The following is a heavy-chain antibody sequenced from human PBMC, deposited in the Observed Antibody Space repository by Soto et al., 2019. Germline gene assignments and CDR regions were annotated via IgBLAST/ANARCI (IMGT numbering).Heavy chain of an antibody. CDR3: ARDKCGGSCYEHGWFDP. D-gene: IGHD2-15*01. J-gene: IGHJ5*02. V-gene: IGHV3-48*01. Sequence: GGSLRLSCAASGFTFSSYSMNWVRQAPGKGLEWVSYISSSSSTIYYADSVKGRFTISRDNAKNSLYLQMNSLRAEDTAVYYCARDKCGGSCYEHGWFDPWGQGTLVTVSS. CDR2: ISSSSSTI. CDR1: GFTFSSYS.